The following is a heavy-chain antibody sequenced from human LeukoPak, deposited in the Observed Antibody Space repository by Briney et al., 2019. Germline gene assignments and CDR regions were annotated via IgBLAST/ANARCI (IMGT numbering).Heavy chain of an antibody. Sequence: GGSLRLSCAASGFTFSSYGMHWVRQAPGKGLEWVSSISSSSSYIYYADSVKGRFTISRDNAKNSLYLQMNSLRAEDTAVYYCARDLDYGDYGPSAFDIWGQGTMVTVSS. CDR1: GFTFSSYG. J-gene: IGHJ3*02. CDR2: ISSSSSYI. CDR3: ARDLDYGDYGPSAFDI. D-gene: IGHD4-17*01. V-gene: IGHV3-21*01.